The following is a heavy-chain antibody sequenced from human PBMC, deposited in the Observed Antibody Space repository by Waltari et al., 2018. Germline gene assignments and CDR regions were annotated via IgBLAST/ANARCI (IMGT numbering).Heavy chain of an antibody. CDR1: GGTFSIST. CDR3: AGRVAAAGTNFDY. D-gene: IGHD6-13*01. Sequence: QGQLVQSGAAVKKPGSPVKVSCKASGGTFSISTLILVRPAPGQGLEWMGGIIPIFGTANYAQKFQGRVTITADESTSTAYMELSSLSSEDTAVYYCAGRVAAAGTNFDYCGQGTLVTVSS. J-gene: IGHJ4*02. V-gene: IGHV1-69*13. CDR2: IIPIFGTA.